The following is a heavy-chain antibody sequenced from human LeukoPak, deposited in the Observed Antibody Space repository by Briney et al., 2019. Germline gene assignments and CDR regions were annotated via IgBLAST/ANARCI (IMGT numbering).Heavy chain of an antibody. CDR1: GGSISSSSYY. J-gene: IGHJ4*02. Sequence: SETLSLTCTVSGGSISSSSYYWGWIRQPPGKGLEWIGSIYYSGSTNYNPSLKSRVTISVDTSKNQFSLKLSSVTAADTAVYYCARAEVAAAVSDYWGQGTLVTVSS. CDR3: ARAEVAAAVSDY. CDR2: IYYSGST. D-gene: IGHD6-13*01. V-gene: IGHV4-39*07.